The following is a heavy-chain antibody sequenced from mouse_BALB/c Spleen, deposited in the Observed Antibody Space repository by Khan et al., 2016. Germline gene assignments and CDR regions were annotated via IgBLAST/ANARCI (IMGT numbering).Heavy chain of an antibody. CDR3: ARDYYGSSYFDY. J-gene: IGHJ2*01. CDR1: GYSITSDYA. Sequence: EVQLQEAGPGLVKPSQSLSLTYTVTGYSITSDYAWNWIRQFPGNKLEWMGYISYSGSTSYNPSLKSRITITRDKSKNQFFLQLNSVTTEDTATYYCARDYYGSSYFDYWGQGTTLTVSS. V-gene: IGHV3-2*02. D-gene: IGHD1-1*01. CDR2: ISYSGST.